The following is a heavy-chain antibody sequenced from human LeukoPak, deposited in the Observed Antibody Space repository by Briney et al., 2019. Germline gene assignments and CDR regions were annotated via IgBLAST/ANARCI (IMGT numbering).Heavy chain of an antibody. Sequence: GGSLRLSCAASGFTFIDYSMNWVRQAPGKGLEWISYIGISSGNTKYADSVKGRFTISRDKARNSLYLQMNSLRVEDTAMYYCARDHRYAFDNWGHGTLATVSS. CDR1: GFTFIDYS. D-gene: IGHD5-12*01. CDR2: IGISSGNT. J-gene: IGHJ4*01. V-gene: IGHV3-48*01. CDR3: ARDHRYAFDN.